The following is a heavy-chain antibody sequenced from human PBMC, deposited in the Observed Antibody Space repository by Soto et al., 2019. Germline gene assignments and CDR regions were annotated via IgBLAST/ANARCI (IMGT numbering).Heavy chain of an antibody. Sequence: EVQLLESGGGLVQPGGSLRLPCKASGFTFSPYAIPWVRQAPGKGLEWVSAISGGGGPTYYADSVKGRFTISRDNSKNTLYLQMNSLRADDTAVYYCAKVSRFLDSGLIWGQGTLVTVSS. CDR2: ISGGGGPT. D-gene: IGHD3-10*01. CDR3: AKVSRFLDSGLI. J-gene: IGHJ3*02. V-gene: IGHV3-23*01. CDR1: GFTFSPYA.